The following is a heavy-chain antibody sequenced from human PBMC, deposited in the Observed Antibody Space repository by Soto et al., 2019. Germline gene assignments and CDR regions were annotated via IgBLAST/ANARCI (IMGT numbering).Heavy chain of an antibody. V-gene: IGHV3-23*01. CDR2: ISGSGGST. J-gene: IGHJ6*03. CDR3: AKWAPYYYGSGSYYNGGGRYYYYMDV. CDR1: GFTFSSYA. Sequence: GGSLRLSCAASGFTFSSYAMSWVRQAPGKGLEWVSAISGSGGSTYYADSVKGRFTISRDNSKNTLYLQMNSLRAEETAVCSWAKWAPYYYGSGSYYNGGGRYYYYMDVWGKGTTVTVSS. D-gene: IGHD3-10*01.